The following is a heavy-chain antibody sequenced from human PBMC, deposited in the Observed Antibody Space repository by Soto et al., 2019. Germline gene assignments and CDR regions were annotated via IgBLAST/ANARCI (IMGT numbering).Heavy chain of an antibody. D-gene: IGHD5-12*01. Sequence: SETLSLTCTVSGGSIIRSSTYYWGWIRQPPGTGLEWIGSVYYSGITYYNPSLKSRVTISVDTSNNQFSLKLNSVTAADTAVYYCAREWSYSAYNFAHGIQLWSFDFWGQGALVTVSS. CDR1: GGSIIRSSTYY. CDR3: AREWSYSAYNFAHGIQLWSFDF. V-gene: IGHV4-39*02. J-gene: IGHJ4*02. CDR2: VYYSGIT.